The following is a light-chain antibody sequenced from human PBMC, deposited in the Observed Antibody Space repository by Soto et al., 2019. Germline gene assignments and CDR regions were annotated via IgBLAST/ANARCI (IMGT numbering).Light chain of an antibody. CDR2: DAS. V-gene: IGKV1-5*01. CDR3: HKYKSPAT. J-gene: IGKJ2*01. CDR1: QSISRW. Sequence: DIQMTQSPSTLSASVGDRVTITCRASQSISRWSTWYQQKPGKAPKVLIYDASCLESGVSSRLSGSGSGTEFSLTITSLQPDELLTYFCHKYKSPATFGQGTKLEIK.